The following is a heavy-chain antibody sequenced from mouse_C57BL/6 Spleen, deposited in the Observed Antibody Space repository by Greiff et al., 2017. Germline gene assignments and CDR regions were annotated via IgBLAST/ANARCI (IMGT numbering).Heavy chain of an antibody. Sequence: EVKLVESGPGLVKPSQSLSLTCSVTGYSITSGYYWNWIRQFPGNKLEWMGYISYDGSNNYNPSLKNRISITRDTSKNQFFLKLNSVTTEDTATYYCARSDSLDYWGQGTTLTVSS. CDR2: ISYDGSN. CDR3: ARSDSLDY. D-gene: IGHD2-12*01. J-gene: IGHJ2*01. V-gene: IGHV3-6*01. CDR1: GYSITSGYY.